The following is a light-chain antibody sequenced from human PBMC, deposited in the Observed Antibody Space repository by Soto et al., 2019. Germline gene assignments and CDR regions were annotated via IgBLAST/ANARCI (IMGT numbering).Light chain of an antibody. CDR1: QSVTSRY. CDR3: HYYDDSPPCT. CDR2: GTS. J-gene: IGKJ3*01. V-gene: IGKV3-20*01. Sequence: EIVLTQSPGTLSLSPGERATFSCRASQSVTSRYLAWYQQKPGQAPRLLIYGTSSRATGIPDRFSGSGSGTDFTLTISRLEPEDFAVYYCHYYDDSPPCTFGPGTKVDIK.